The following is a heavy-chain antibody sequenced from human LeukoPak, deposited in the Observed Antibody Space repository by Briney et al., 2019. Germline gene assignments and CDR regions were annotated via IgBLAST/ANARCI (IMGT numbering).Heavy chain of an antibody. Sequence: PGGSLRLSCAASGFTFSAFWMTWVRQAPGKGLEWVANIKGDGSEKNYVDSMEGRFSISRDNAKNSLYLQMNSLRVEDTAVYYCANDYFSGSSHRTPLSYWGQGTLVTVSS. CDR2: IKGDGSEK. J-gene: IGHJ4*02. D-gene: IGHD1-26*01. CDR1: GFTFSAFW. CDR3: ANDYFSGSSHRTPLSY. V-gene: IGHV3-7*03.